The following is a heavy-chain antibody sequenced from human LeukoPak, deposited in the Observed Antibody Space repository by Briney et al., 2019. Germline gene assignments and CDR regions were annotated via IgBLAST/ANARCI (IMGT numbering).Heavy chain of an antibody. J-gene: IGHJ3*02. Sequence: GGSLRLSCAASGFTFSSYAMSWVRQAPGKGLVWVSAISGSGGKTYYADSVTGRFTISRDNSRNTLYLQMNRLRAGDTALYHCAKTGDYYDSSDSYRPDAFDIWGQGTVVSVSS. CDR3: AKTGDYYDSSDSYRPDAFDI. CDR1: GFTFSSYA. CDR2: ISGSGGKT. D-gene: IGHD3-22*01. V-gene: IGHV3-23*01.